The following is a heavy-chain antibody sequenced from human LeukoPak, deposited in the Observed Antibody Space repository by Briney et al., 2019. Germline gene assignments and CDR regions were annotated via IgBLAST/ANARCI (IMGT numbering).Heavy chain of an antibody. V-gene: IGHV1-46*01. CDR1: GYTFTSSY. D-gene: IGHD1-26*01. CDR2: TDPSSGNI. J-gene: IGHJ4*02. Sequence: GASVKVSCNASGYTFTSSYMHWVRQAPGQGLEWMGMTDPSSGNINYPKKFQGRVAVTRDTSTSTLYMELSSLRSDDTAVYYCAREPTGGSCYFGYWGQGTLVTVSS. CDR3: AREPTGGSCYFGY.